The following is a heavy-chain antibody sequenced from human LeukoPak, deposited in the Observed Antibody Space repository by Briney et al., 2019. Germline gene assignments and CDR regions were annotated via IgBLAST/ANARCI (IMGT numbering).Heavy chain of an antibody. J-gene: IGHJ4*02. Sequence: GGSLRLSCAASGFTFDDYGMSWVRQAPGKGLELVSGINWNGGSTGYADSVKGRFTISRDNAKNSLYLQMNSLRAEDTALYYCARERSYYGSGSYYFDYWGQGTLVTVSS. CDR3: ARERSYYGSGSYYFDY. CDR1: GFTFDDYG. D-gene: IGHD3-10*01. CDR2: INWNGGST. V-gene: IGHV3-20*04.